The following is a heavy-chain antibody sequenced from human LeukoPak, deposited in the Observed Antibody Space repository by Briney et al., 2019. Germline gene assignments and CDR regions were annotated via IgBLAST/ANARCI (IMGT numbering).Heavy chain of an antibody. CDR2: ISAYNGNT. V-gene: IGHV1-18*01. CDR1: GYTFTNYG. Sequence: GASVKVSCKASGYTFTNYGISWVRQAPGQGLEWMGWISAYNGNTNYAQKLHGRVTMTTDTSTSTAYMELRSLRSDDTAVYYCARDRMVRGVPQHYYYGMDVWGQGTTVTLSS. CDR3: ARDRMVRGVPQHYYYGMDV. J-gene: IGHJ6*02. D-gene: IGHD3-10*01.